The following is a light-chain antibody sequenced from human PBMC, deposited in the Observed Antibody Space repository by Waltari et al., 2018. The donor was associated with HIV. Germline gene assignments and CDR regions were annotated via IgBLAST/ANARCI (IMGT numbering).Light chain of an antibody. CDR1: QSVSSN. J-gene: IGKJ3*01. CDR2: GAS. Sequence: EIVMTPSPATLSVSPGERATLSCRASQSVSSNLAWYHQKPGQAPRLLINGASTRAPGIPARFSGSGSGTEFTLTISSLQSEDFAVYYCQQYNNWPPVTFGPGTRVEIK. V-gene: IGKV3-15*01. CDR3: QQYNNWPPVT.